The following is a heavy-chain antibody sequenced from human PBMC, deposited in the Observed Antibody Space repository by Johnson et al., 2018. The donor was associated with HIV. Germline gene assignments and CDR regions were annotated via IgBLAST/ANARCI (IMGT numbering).Heavy chain of an antibody. V-gene: IGHV3-53*04. CDR3: ARGGGSYDAGDAFDT. J-gene: IGHJ3*02. CDR2: IYSGGST. D-gene: IGHD1-26*01. CDR1: GFTVSSNY. Sequence: VQVVESGGGLVQPGGSLRLSCAASGFTVSSNYMSWVRQPPGKGLEWVSVIYSGGSTHYADSVKGRFTMSRDTSKNTLYLQMNSLRGEDTAVYYRARGGGSYDAGDAFDTWGQGTMVTVSS.